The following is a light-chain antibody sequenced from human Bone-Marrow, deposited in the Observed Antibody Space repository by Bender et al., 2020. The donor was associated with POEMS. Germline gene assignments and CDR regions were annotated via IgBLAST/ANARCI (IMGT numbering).Light chain of an antibody. Sequence: QSPLTQPPSASGSLGQSVTISCTGTSSDVGGLQFVSWYQQYPGKAPKVIIYDVRNRPSGVSNRFSGSKSGNTASLTISGLQAEDEADYYCSSYTTTRGVVFGGGTKVTVL. J-gene: IGLJ2*01. CDR1: SSDVGGLQF. CDR2: DVR. CDR3: SSYTTTRGVV. V-gene: IGLV2-14*03.